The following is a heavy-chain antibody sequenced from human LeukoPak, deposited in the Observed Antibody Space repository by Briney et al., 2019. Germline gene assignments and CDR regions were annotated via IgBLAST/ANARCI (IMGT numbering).Heavy chain of an antibody. CDR3: ARIYGSGKGFDY. D-gene: IGHD3-10*01. CDR1: GFSLTTGGLC. V-gene: IGHV2-70*01. Sequence: SGPTLVNPTQTLTLTCTFSGFSLTTGGLCVSWIRQPPGKALEWLALIDWDDGKFYSTSLKTRLTISKDTSKNQVVLTMTNMDPVDTATYYCARIYGSGKGFDYWGQGTMVTVSS. CDR2: IDWDDGK. J-gene: IGHJ4*02.